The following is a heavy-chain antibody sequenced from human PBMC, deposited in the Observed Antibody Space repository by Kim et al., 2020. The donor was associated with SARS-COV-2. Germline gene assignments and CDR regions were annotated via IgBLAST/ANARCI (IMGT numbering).Heavy chain of an antibody. CDR2: IYHSGST. Sequence: SETLSHTCAVSGGSISSSNWWSWVRQPPGKGLEWIGEIYHSGSTNYNPSLKSRVTISVDKSKNQFSLKLSSVTAADTAVYYCASTVDLGSGAFDIWGQGTMVTVSS. CDR3: ASTVDLGSGAFDI. D-gene: IGHD2-15*01. CDR1: GGSISSSNW. V-gene: IGHV4-4*02. J-gene: IGHJ3*02.